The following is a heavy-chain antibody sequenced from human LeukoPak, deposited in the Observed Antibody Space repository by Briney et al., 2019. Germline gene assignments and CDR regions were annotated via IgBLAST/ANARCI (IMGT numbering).Heavy chain of an antibody. CDR1: GFTFSSYA. CDR2: ISASGGNT. V-gene: IGHV3-23*01. Sequence: GGSLRLPCAASGFTFSSYAMSWVRQAPGKGLEWVSGISASGGNTYYADSVKGRFTISRDNSKNTLYLQVNSLRAEDTALYYCAKWASGNYYSWGQGTLVTVSS. D-gene: IGHD1-26*01. CDR3: AKWASGNYYS. J-gene: IGHJ4*02.